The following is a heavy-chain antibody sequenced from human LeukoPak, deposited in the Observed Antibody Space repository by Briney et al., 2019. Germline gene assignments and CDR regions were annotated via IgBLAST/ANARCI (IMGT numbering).Heavy chain of an antibody. CDR2: IYYSGST. V-gene: IGHV4-59*01. J-gene: IGHJ4*02. CDR3: ARGDGYYYDSSGYYFFDY. CDR1: GGSISSYY. D-gene: IGHD3-22*01. Sequence: SETLSLTCTVSGGSISSYYWSWIRQPPGKGLERIGYIYYSGSTNYNPSLKSRVTISVDTSKNQFSLKLSSVTAADTAVYYCARGDGYYYDSSGYYFFDYWGQGTLVTVSS.